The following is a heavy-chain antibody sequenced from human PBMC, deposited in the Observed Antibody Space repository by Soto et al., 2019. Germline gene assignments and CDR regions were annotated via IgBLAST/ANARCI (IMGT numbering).Heavy chain of an antibody. J-gene: IGHJ6*02. Sequence: ASVKVSFKASGYTFTSYFITWVRQAPGRGLEWMGWISAYNGNTNYPQMLQGRVTMTTDTTTSAAYMELRSLRSDDTAVYYCARQNYYSGMDVWGQGTTVTVSS. V-gene: IGHV1-18*01. CDR3: ARQNYYSGMDV. CDR2: ISAYNGNT. CDR1: GYTFTSYF.